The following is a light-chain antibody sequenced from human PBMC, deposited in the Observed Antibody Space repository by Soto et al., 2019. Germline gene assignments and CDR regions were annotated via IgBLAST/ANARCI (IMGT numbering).Light chain of an antibody. V-gene: IGKV3-15*01. CDR3: QQYNNWWT. J-gene: IGKJ1*01. CDR1: QSVSNN. Sequence: EIVMTQSPATLSVSPGERATLSCRASQSVSNNLAWYQKKPGQAPRLLIYGAFTRAAGIPARFSGSGSGTEVTGNISSLKSEDFAVYYCQQYNNWWTFGRGTKVEI. CDR2: GAF.